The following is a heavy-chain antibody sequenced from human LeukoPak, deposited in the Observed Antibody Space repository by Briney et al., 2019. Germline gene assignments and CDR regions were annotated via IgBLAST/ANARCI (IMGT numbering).Heavy chain of an antibody. CDR3: ARDLRKGRYFDY. V-gene: IGHV3-30*03. Sequence: PGGSLRLSRAASGFTFSTYGMHWVRQAPGKGLEWVALISSDGSNKGYADSVKGRFTISRDNSKNTLYVQMDSLRAEDTAVYYCARDLRKGRYFDYWGQGTLVTVSS. CDR2: ISSDGSNK. CDR1: GFTFSTYG. D-gene: IGHD3-10*01. J-gene: IGHJ4*02.